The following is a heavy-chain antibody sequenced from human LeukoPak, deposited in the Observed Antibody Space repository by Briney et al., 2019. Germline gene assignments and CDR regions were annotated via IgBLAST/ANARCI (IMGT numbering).Heavy chain of an antibody. CDR2: IYPADSDT. V-gene: IGHV5-51*01. CDR1: GYSFTYYW. CDR3: ARQDGRALYYFDY. J-gene: IGHJ4*02. D-gene: IGHD5-24*01. Sequence: GESLKISCKGSGYSFTYYWIGWVRQMRRKGLEWMGIIYPADSDTRYSPSFQGQVTISADKSTSTAYLQCSSLKASDTAMYYCARQDGRALYYFDYWGQGTLVTVS.